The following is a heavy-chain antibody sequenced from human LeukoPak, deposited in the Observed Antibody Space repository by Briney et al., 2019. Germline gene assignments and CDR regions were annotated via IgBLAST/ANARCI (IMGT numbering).Heavy chain of an antibody. CDR3: ATGRLWGDNRWGTYYFEY. V-gene: IGHV1-8*03. J-gene: IGHJ4*02. CDR1: EYTFANYD. D-gene: IGHD3-16*01. CDR2: MNPKSGDT. Sequence: GASVKVSCKASEYTFANYDINWVRQAPGQGLQWMGWMNPKSGDTDYTPKFQGRVTFTRHTSINTAYMELSTVKSEDTAMYYCATGRLWGDNRWGTYYFEYWGQGTLVTVSS.